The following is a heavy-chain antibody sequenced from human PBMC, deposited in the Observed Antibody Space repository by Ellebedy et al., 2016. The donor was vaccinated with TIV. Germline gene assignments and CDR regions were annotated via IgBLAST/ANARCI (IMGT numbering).Heavy chain of an antibody. J-gene: IGHJ4*02. D-gene: IGHD3-9*01. CDR2: IRSKAFGGTT. Sequence: PGGSLRLSCTASGFTFGDYAMSWFRQAPGKGLEWVGFIRSKAFGGTTLYAASVKGRFTISRDESKSIAYLQMNSLKTEDTAVYYCIRGGVPPYYDISWYWGQGTLVTVSS. V-gene: IGHV3-49*03. CDR1: GFTFGDYA. CDR3: IRGGVPPYYDISWY.